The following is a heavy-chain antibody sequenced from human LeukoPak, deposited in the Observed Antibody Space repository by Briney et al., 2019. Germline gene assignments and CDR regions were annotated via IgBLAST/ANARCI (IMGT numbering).Heavy chain of an antibody. V-gene: IGHV6-1*01. CDR2: TYYRSKWYN. D-gene: IGHD2-2*01. CDR1: GDSVSSNSAA. Sequence: SQTLSLTCAISGDSVSSNSAAWNWIRQSPSRGLEWLGRTYYRSKWYNDYAVSVKSRITINPDTSKNQFSLQLNSVTPEDTAAYYCARDPIIVVVPAALYFDYWGQGTLVTVSS. J-gene: IGHJ4*02. CDR3: ARDPIIVVVPAALYFDY.